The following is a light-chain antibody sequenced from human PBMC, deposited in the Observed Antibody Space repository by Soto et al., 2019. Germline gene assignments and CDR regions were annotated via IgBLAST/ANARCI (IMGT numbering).Light chain of an antibody. CDR1: QSVGSAY. Sequence: PGERATLSCRARQSVGSAYLAWYQHKPGQAPRLLIYGASSRATGIPDRISGSGSGTDFTLTISRLEPEDFAVYYCQQYGSSRWTFGQGTKVEAK. CDR2: GAS. CDR3: QQYGSSRWT. V-gene: IGKV3-20*01. J-gene: IGKJ1*01.